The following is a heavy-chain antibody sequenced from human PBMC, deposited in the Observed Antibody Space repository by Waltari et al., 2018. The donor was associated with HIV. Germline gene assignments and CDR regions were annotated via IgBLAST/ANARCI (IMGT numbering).Heavy chain of an antibody. D-gene: IGHD5-18*01. CDR2: ISVNSGTI. CDR3: ARSAYSYALDF. Sequence: EVQLVESGGGLVQPGGSLRLSCAASGFTFTNYGMNWVRQAPGKGLEWVSYISVNSGTIYYADSVKGRFTISRDNARNSLSLHMNSLRADDTAVYYCARSAYSYALDFWGQGTLVTVSS. CDR1: GFTFTNYG. J-gene: IGHJ4*02. V-gene: IGHV3-48*01.